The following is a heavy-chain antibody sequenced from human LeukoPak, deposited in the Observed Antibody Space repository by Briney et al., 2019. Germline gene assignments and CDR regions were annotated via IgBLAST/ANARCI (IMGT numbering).Heavy chain of an antibody. CDR2: IYYSGST. V-gene: IGHV4-61*05. CDR1: GGSISSSSYY. J-gene: IGHJ2*01. Sequence: SETLSLTCTVSGGSISSSSYYWGWIRQPPGKGLEWIGYIYYSGSTNYNPSLKSRVTISVDTSKNQFSLKLSSVTAADTAVYYRARGPTPDYGGNSDWYFDLWGRGTLVTVSS. CDR3: ARGPTPDYGGNSDWYFDL. D-gene: IGHD4-23*01.